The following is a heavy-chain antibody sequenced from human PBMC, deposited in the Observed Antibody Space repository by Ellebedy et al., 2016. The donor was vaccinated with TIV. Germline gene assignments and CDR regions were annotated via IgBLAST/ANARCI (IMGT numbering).Heavy chain of an antibody. D-gene: IGHD3-10*01. CDR2: IIPILGIA. Sequence: AASVKVSCKASGGTFSSYAISWVRQAPGQGLEWMGRIIPILGIANYAQKFQGRVTITADKSTSTAYMELSSLRSEDTAVYYCARFSERFGELSGDYWGQGTLVTVSS. CDR1: GGTFSSYA. V-gene: IGHV1-69*04. CDR3: ARFSERFGELSGDY. J-gene: IGHJ4*02.